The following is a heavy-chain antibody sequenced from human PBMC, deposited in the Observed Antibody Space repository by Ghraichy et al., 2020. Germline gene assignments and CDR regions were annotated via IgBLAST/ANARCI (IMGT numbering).Heavy chain of an antibody. J-gene: IGHJ4*02. V-gene: IGHV3-23*01. CDR2: ISGGGGST. CDR1: GLTFSSYA. CDR3: AAQWMIFGAFDH. D-gene: IGHD3/OR15-3a*01. Sequence: GGSLRLSCTASGLTFSSYAMTWVRQTPGKGLQWVSGISGGGGSTYYADSVKGRFTISRDDSKNTLYLQINSLRAEDTAVYYCAAQWMIFGAFDHWGQGTLFTVPS.